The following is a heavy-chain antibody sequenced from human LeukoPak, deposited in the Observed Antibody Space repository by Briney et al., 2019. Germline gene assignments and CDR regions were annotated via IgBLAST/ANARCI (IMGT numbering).Heavy chain of an antibody. CDR1: GFTLSSYS. Sequence: GGSLRLSCATSGFTLSSYSMNWVRQAPGKGLEWVSYISSGSTTIYCADSVKGRFTISRDNAKNSLYLQMNSLRAEDTAVYYCARDVEQWLVRVYYFDYWGQGTLVTVSS. CDR2: ISSGSTTI. CDR3: ARDVEQWLVRVYYFDY. D-gene: IGHD6-19*01. V-gene: IGHV3-48*01. J-gene: IGHJ4*02.